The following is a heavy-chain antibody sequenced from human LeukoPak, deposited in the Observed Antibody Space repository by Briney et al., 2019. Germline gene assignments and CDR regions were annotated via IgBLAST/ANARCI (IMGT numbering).Heavy chain of an antibody. Sequence: SETLSLTCTVSGGSISSYYWSWIRQPPGKGLEWIGYIYYSGSTNYNPSLKSRVTISVDTSKNQFSLKLGSVTAADTAVYYCARTLGYCSSTSCYSSWFDPWGQGTLVTVSS. CDR2: IYYSGST. J-gene: IGHJ5*02. D-gene: IGHD2-2*01. V-gene: IGHV4-59*01. CDR1: GGSISSYY. CDR3: ARTLGYCSSTSCYSSWFDP.